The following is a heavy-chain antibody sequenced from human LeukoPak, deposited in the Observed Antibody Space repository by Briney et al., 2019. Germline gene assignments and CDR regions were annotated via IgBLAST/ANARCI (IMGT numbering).Heavy chain of an antibody. CDR3: ARVPLRITMDRGVTTPFQHSYFDY. J-gene: IGHJ4*02. V-gene: IGHV1-69*02. Sequence: SVKVSCKASGGTFSSYTISWVRQAPGQGLEWMGRIISILGIANYAQKFQGRVTITADKSTSTAYMELSSLRSEDTAVYYCARVPLRITMDRGVTTPFQHSYFDYWGQGTLVTVSP. CDR2: IISILGIA. CDR1: GGTFSSYT. D-gene: IGHD3-10*01.